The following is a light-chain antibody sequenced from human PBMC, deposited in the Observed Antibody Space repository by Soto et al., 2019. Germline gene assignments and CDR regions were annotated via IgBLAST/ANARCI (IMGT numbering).Light chain of an antibody. CDR3: QSYDSSLSGYV. Sequence: QSVLTQPPSVSGSPGQRVTISCTGSSPNIGAGYDVHWYQQLPGTAPKLLIYGNSNRPSGVPDRFSGSKSGTSASLAITGLQDEDEADYYCQSYDSSLSGYVFGTGTKVTVL. CDR2: GNS. J-gene: IGLJ1*01. V-gene: IGLV1-40*01. CDR1: SPNIGAGYD.